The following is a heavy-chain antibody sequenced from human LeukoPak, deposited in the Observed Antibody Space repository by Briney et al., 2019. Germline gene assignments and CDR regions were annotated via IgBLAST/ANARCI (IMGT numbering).Heavy chain of an antibody. CDR3: AKKSGDHFHFDF. V-gene: IGHV3-23*01. D-gene: IGHD2-21*01. Sequence: SGGSLRLSCAASGFTFNNYGMGWVRQTPGKGLEWVATIGTSGANTYHADSVKGRFTISRDNSESTLYLQMNSLRAEDTAVYHCAKKSGDHFHFDFWGQGTLVTVSS. CDR2: IGTSGANT. J-gene: IGHJ4*02. CDR1: GFTFNNYG.